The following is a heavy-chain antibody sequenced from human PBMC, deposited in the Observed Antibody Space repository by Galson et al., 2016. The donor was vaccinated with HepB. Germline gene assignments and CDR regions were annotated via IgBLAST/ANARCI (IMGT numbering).Heavy chain of an antibody. V-gene: IGHV4-31*03. J-gene: IGHJ5*02. CDR1: GGSISSSDYY. D-gene: IGHD3-10*01. CDR2: IFYTGTT. CDR3: ARAKSWFGDHNWFDP. Sequence: TLSLTCTVYGGSISSSDYYWSWIRQHPGKGLEWIGYIFYTGTTYYNPSLKSRLTISVDTSKNQFSLNLSSVTAADTAVYYCARAKSWFGDHNWFDPWGQGTLVTVSS.